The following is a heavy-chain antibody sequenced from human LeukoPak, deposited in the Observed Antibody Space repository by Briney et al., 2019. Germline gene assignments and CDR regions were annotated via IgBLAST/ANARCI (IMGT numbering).Heavy chain of an antibody. CDR3: ATSGSDILAGYYPAHDFDY. CDR2: IYYSGST. J-gene: IGHJ4*02. CDR1: GGSISSGGYS. Sequence: SQTLSLTCAVSGGSISSGGYSWSWIRQPPGKGLEWIGYIYYSGSTYYNPSLKSRVTISVDTSKNQFSLKLSSVTAADTAVYYCATSGSDILAGYYPAHDFDYWGQGTLVTVSS. D-gene: IGHD3-9*01. V-gene: IGHV4-30-2*03.